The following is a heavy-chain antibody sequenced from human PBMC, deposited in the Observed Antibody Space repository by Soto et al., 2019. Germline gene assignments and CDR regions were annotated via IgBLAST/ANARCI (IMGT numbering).Heavy chain of an antibody. CDR2: IRTKANNYAT. Sequence: EVQLVESGGGLVQPGGSLKLSCAASGFTFSGSVMHWVRQASGKGLEWVGRIRTKANNYATTYAPSVSGRFAISRDDSKNTAYLQMNSLKTEDTAVYYCRIWFGESLPDFWGQGTLVTVSS. CDR3: RIWFGESLPDF. CDR1: GFTFSGSV. J-gene: IGHJ4*02. V-gene: IGHV3-73*02. D-gene: IGHD3-10*01.